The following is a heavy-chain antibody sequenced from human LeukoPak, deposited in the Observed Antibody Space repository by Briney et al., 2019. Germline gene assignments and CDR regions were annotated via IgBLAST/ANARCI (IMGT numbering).Heavy chain of an antibody. D-gene: IGHD6-19*01. V-gene: IGHV3-73*01. J-gene: IGHJ4*02. CDR3: TRPGPFSSGWYTDY. Sequence: GGSLRLSCAASGFTFSGSALHWVRQASGKGLEWIGRIRSKTNNYATTYAASVTGRFTISRDDAENTAYLQMNSLKTEDTAVYYCTRPGPFSSGWYTDYWGQGTLVTVSS. CDR1: GFTFSGSA. CDR2: IRSKTNNYAT.